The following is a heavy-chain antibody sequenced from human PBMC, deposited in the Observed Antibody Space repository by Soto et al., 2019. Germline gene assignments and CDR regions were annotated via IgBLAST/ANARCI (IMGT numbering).Heavy chain of an antibody. CDR1: GFNFNNYG. V-gene: IGHV3-33*01. Sequence: QVQLVESGGGVVQPGRSLRLSCAASGFNFNNYGMHWVRQAPGKGLEWVAGIWHDGNGYYSADSVKGRFTISRDNSKNTRYLPMTPLRAEDTAVYSCAGRQICPPTRGAASARGGMDVWGQGTTVTVSS. D-gene: IGHD6-13*01. CDR2: IWHDGNGY. CDR3: AGRQICPPTRGAASARGGMDV. J-gene: IGHJ6*02.